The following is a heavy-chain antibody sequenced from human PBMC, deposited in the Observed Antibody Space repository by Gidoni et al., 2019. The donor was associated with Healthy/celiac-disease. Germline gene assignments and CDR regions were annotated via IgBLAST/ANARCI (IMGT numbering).Heavy chain of an antibody. CDR2: ISSSGSTI. CDR1: GFPFSSYE. V-gene: IGHV3-48*03. D-gene: IGHD3-10*01. CDR3: ARDRLLWFGGSHYYYGMDV. J-gene: IGHJ6*02. Sequence: EVQLVESGGGLVQPGGSLRLSCAASGFPFSSYEMNWVRQAPGKGLEWVSYISSSGSTIYYADSVKGRFTISRDNAKNSLYLQMNSLRAEDTAVYYCARDRLLWFGGSHYYYGMDVWGQGTTVTVSS.